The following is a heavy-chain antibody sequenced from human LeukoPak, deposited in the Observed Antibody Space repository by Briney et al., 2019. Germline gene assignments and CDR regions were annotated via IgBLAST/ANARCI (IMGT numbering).Heavy chain of an antibody. CDR2: ISSDEAAT. Sequence: GGSLRLSCAASGFTFSNHWMFWVRQTPGKGLVWVSRISSDEAATTYADSVKGRFTISRDNAKNTLYLQMNSLRAEDTAVYYCARGPSHYYDSSHHFDYWGQGTLVTVSS. CDR3: ARGPSHYYDSSHHFDY. V-gene: IGHV3-74*01. D-gene: IGHD3-22*01. CDR1: GFTFSNHW. J-gene: IGHJ4*02.